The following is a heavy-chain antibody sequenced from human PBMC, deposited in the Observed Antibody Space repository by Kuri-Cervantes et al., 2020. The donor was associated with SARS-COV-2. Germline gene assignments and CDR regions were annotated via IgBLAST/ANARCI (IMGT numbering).Heavy chain of an antibody. J-gene: IGHJ6*02. CDR1: GGSFSGYY. V-gene: IGHV4-34*01. CDR3: ERVWGWSGYYFHYGMDV. D-gene: IGHD3-3*01. Sequence: GSLRLSSAVYGGSFSGYYWSWIRQPPGKGLEWIGEINHTGSTNYNPSVKSRVTISVDTTKNQFTLKLSSVTAADTAVYYCERVWGWSGYYFHYGMDVWCQGTTVTVSS. CDR2: INHTGST.